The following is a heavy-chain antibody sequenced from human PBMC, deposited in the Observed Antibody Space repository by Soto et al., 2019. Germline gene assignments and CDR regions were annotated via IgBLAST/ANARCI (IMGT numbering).Heavy chain of an antibody. D-gene: IGHD2-15*01. CDR3: ARGGLIVVVVATTPFGI. CDR1: GYTFTSYY. Sequence: ASVKVSCKASGYTFTSYYMHWVRQAPGQGLEWMGIINPSGGSTSYAQRFQGRVTMTRDTSTSTVYMELSSLRSEDTAVYYCARGGLIVVVVATTPFGIWGKGTMVTVS. CDR2: INPSGGST. V-gene: IGHV1-46*01. J-gene: IGHJ3*02.